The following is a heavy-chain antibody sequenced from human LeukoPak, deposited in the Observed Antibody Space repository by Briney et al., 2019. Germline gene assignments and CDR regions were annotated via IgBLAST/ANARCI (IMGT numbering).Heavy chain of an antibody. CDR3: ARGKPSSGYLPYDY. D-gene: IGHD3-22*01. Sequence: GASVKVSCKASGYTFTSYYIHWVRQVPGPRLEWMGIISPSDGSTSYAQKFQGRVTMTRDTSTSTVYMEVSSRRLEDTAVYYCARGKPSSGYLPYDYWGQGTLVTVSS. CDR1: GYTFTSYY. J-gene: IGHJ4*02. V-gene: IGHV1-46*01. CDR2: ISPSDGST.